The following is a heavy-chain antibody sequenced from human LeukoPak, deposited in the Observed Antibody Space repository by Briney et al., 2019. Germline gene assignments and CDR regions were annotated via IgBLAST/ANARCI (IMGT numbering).Heavy chain of an antibody. J-gene: IGHJ3*02. V-gene: IGHV4-59*08. CDR3: ARRIDYYDRSGYSRGAFDI. CDR1: GGSISGYY. Sequence: PSETLSLTCTVSGGSISGYYWSWIRQPPGKGLEWITYIYYSGTTYYSPSLTSRVTISVDTSKNQFSLKLTSVTAADTAVYFCARRIDYYDRSGYSRGAFDIWGQGTMFSVPS. CDR2: IYYSGTT. D-gene: IGHD3-22*01.